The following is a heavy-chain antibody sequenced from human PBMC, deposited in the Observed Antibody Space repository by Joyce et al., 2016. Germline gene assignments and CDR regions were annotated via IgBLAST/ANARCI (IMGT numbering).Heavy chain of an antibody. Sequence: VQLQESGPGLVKPSETLSLNCDVSGDSISSGYFYGWVRQAPGKGLEWIANIYHNGKTYYNAALKSRVTISVDTSKNQLSLKSSSVTAADTAVYYCARDPQNFGFWGQGTLVIVSS. CDR2: IYHNGKT. V-gene: IGHV4-38-2*02. D-gene: IGHD2/OR15-2a*01. CDR3: ARDPQNFGF. CDR1: GDSISSGYF. J-gene: IGHJ4*02.